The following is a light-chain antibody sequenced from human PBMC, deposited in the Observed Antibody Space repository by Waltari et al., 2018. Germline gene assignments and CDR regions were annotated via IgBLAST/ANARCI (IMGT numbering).Light chain of an antibody. V-gene: IGKV1-39*01. CDR3: QQSFRTPWT. Sequence: DIQLTQSPSSLSASVGDRVTITCRSSQIITSYLNWYQQKPGKAPKLLIYNASKLQSGVPSRFSGSGSGTDFTLTISSLQPEDFATYYCQQSFRTPWTFGLGTKVEIK. CDR1: QIITSY. J-gene: IGKJ1*01. CDR2: NAS.